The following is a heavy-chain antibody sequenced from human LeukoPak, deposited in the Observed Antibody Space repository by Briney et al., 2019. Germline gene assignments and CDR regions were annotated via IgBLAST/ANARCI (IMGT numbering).Heavy chain of an antibody. CDR1: GFTFSSYW. CDR2: INQDGSAE. Sequence: GGSLRLSCAASGFTFSSYWMSWVRQAPRRGLEWVANINQDGSAEYYVDSVKGRFTISRDNAKNSLYLQMNSLRAEDTAVHYCARLYCSGGGCYNYFDYWGQGTLVTVSS. V-gene: IGHV3-7*04. J-gene: IGHJ4*02. CDR3: ARLYCSGGGCYNYFDY. D-gene: IGHD2-15*01.